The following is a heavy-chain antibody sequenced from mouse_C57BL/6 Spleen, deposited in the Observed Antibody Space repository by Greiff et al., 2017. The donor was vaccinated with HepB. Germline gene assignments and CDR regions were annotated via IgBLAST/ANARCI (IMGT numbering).Heavy chain of an antibody. Sequence: VQLKESGPELVKPGASVKIPCKASGYTFTDYNMDWVKQSHGKSLEWIGDINPNNGGTIYNQKFKGKATLTVDKSSSTAYMELRSLTSEDTAVYYCARRDYGSSGYWGQGTSVTVSS. CDR3: ARRDYGSSGY. D-gene: IGHD1-1*01. J-gene: IGHJ4*01. CDR1: GYTFTDYN. CDR2: INPNNGGT. V-gene: IGHV1-18*01.